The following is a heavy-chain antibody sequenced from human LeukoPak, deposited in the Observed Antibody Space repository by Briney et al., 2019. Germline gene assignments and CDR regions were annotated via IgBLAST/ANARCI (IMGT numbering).Heavy chain of an antibody. CDR1: GFTFSSYW. CDR3: ARERVDTAMDYYYYYYGMDV. Sequence: GGSLRLSCAASGFTFSSYWMHWVRQAPGKGLVWVSRINSDGSSTSYADSVKGRFTISRDNAKNTLYLQMNSLRAEDTAVYYCARERVDTAMDYYYYYYGMDVWGQGTTVTVSS. CDR2: INSDGSST. D-gene: IGHD5-18*01. J-gene: IGHJ6*02. V-gene: IGHV3-74*01.